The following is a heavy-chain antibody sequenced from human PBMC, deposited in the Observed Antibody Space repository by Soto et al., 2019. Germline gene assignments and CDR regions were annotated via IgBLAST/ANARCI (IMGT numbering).Heavy chain of an antibody. V-gene: IGHV5-51*01. Sequence: PGASLKISCKGSGYSFTSYWIGWVRQMPGKGLEWMGIIYPGDSDTRYSPSFQGQVTISADKSISTAYLQWSSLKASDTAMYYCARSRGYCTNGVCYYYFDYWGQGTPVTVSS. CDR1: GYSFTSYW. J-gene: IGHJ4*02. D-gene: IGHD2-8*01. CDR3: ARSRGYCTNGVCYYYFDY. CDR2: IYPGDSDT.